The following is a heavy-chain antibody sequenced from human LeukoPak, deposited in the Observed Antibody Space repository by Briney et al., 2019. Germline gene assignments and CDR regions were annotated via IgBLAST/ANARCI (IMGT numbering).Heavy chain of an antibody. D-gene: IGHD5-18*01. CDR3: ASGGYSYGFDY. J-gene: IGHJ4*02. CDR1: GGSISSGGYS. CDR2: IYHNGNT. V-gene: IGHV4-30-2*01. Sequence: PSETLSLTCAVSGGSISSGGYSWSWIRQPPGKGLEWIGYIYHNGNTCYSPSLKSRVTISVDRSKNQLSLKLSSVTAADTAMYYCASGGYSYGFDYWGQGTLVTVSS.